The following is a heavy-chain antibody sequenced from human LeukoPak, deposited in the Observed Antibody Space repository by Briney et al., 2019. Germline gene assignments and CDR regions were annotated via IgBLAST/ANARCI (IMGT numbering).Heavy chain of an antibody. CDR1: GGSISGYY. J-gene: IGHJ3*02. CDR2: VYYSGST. V-gene: IGHV4-59*01. CDR3: ARSVDYDILTGYSLGAFDI. Sequence: SETLSLTCTVSGGSISGYYWSWIRQPPGKGLEWIGYVYYSGSTNYNPSLKSRVTISVDTSKNQFSLKLSSVTAADTAVYYCARSVDYDILTGYSLGAFDIWGQGTMVTVSS. D-gene: IGHD3-9*01.